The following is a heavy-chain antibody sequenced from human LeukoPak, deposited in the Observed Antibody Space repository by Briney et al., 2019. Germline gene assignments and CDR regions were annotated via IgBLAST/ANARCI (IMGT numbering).Heavy chain of an antibody. V-gene: IGHV3-13*01. CDR1: GFTFRSYD. CDR2: IGTAGEI. Sequence: GGSLRLSCAASGFTFRSYDMHWVRQATGTGLEWVSGIGTAGEIYYPGSVKGRFTISRENAKNSLYLQMNSLRAGDTAVYYCARAAYSSTWYSRYFYLWGRGTLVTVSS. D-gene: IGHD6-13*01. CDR3: ARAAYSSTWYSRYFYL. J-gene: IGHJ2*01.